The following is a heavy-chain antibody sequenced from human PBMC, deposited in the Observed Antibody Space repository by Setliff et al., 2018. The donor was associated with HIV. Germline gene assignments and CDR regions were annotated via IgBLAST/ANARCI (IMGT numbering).Heavy chain of an antibody. CDR2: INHSGST. CDR1: HGSFSDYY. D-gene: IGHD1-20*01. V-gene: IGHV4-34*01. CDR3: ARGHWVTGTTPIDY. J-gene: IGHJ4*02. Sequence: SETLSLTCAVYHGSFSDYYWSWIRQPPGRGLEWIGEINHSGSTYYNASFQSRVTLSADPSKNQFSLNLTSMTAADTAVYYCARGHWVTGTTPIDYWGQGTLVTVSS.